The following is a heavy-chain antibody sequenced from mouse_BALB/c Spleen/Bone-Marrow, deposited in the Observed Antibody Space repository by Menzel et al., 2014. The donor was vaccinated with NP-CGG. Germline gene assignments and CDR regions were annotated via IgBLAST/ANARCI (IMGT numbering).Heavy chain of an antibody. D-gene: IGHD2-3*01. CDR1: GFDFRRYW. CDR3: ARLGYYGYFVD. CDR2: INPESSTI. V-gene: IGHV4-1*02. Sequence: EVQVVESGGGLVQPGGSLKLSCAASGFDFRRYWMSWVRQAPGKGLEWIGEINPESSTINYTPSLKDKFIISRDNAKNTLYLQMSKVRSEDTALYYCARLGYYGYFVDWGQGTTLTASS. J-gene: IGHJ2*01.